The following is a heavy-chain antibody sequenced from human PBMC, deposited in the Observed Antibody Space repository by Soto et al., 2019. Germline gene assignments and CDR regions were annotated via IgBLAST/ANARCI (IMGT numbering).Heavy chain of an antibody. Sequence: SETLSLTCTVSGGSISSSSYYWGWIRQPPGKGLEWIGSIYYSGSTYYNPSLKSRVTISVDTSKNQFSLKLSSVTAADTAVYYCARHKTGELFDYWGQGTLVTVSS. D-gene: IGHD3-10*01. V-gene: IGHV4-39*01. CDR2: IYYSGST. J-gene: IGHJ4*02. CDR1: GGSISSSSYY. CDR3: ARHKTGELFDY.